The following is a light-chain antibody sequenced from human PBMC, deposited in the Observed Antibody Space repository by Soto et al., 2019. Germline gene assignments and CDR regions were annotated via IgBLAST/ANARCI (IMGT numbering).Light chain of an antibody. V-gene: IGKV1-5*01. CDR3: QQYNSYSPET. Sequence: DIQMTQSPSTLSASVGDRVTITCRASQSISSWLALYQQKPGKAPKLLIYDASSLESGVPSRFSGSGSGTEFTLTISSLQPDDFAPYYCQQYNSYSPETFGQGTKVEIK. CDR2: DAS. J-gene: IGKJ1*01. CDR1: QSISSW.